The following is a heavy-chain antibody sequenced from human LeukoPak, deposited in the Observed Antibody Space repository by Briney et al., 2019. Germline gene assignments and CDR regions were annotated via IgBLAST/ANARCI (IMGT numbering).Heavy chain of an antibody. D-gene: IGHD4-11*01. CDR2: IYSGGST. Sequence: GGSLRLSCAASGFSVRSSYMNWVRQAPGKGLQWVSVIYSGGSTYYADFVKGRFAISRDISKNTVYLQMNDLRGEDTAVYYCAREPVTTYFYHYYMGVWGKGTTVTVSS. J-gene: IGHJ6*03. V-gene: IGHV3-66*02. CDR3: AREPVTTYFYHYYMGV. CDR1: GFSVRSSY.